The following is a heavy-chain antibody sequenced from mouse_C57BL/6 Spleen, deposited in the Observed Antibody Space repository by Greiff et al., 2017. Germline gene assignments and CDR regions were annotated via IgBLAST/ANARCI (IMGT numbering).Heavy chain of an antibody. D-gene: IGHD2-5*01. Sequence: EVQLQQSGAELVRPGASVKLSCTASGFNIKDDYMHWVKQRPEQGLEWIGWIDPENGDTEYASKFQGKATITADTSSNTAYLQLSSLTSEDTAVYYCTTVYSNSYAMDYWGQGTSVTVSS. V-gene: IGHV14-4*01. J-gene: IGHJ4*01. CDR2: IDPENGDT. CDR1: GFNIKDDY. CDR3: TTVYSNSYAMDY.